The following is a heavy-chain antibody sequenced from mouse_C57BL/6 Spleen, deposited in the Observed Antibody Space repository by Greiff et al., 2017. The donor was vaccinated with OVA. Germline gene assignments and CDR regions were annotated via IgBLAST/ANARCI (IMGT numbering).Heavy chain of an antibody. J-gene: IGHJ4*01. V-gene: IGHV1-85*01. CDR2: IYPRDGST. D-gene: IGHD3-1*01. CDR3: ARGGLPYEDYAMDY. CDR1: GYTFTSYD. Sequence: QVQLKQSGPELVKPGASVKLSCKASGYTFTSYDINWVKQRPGQGLEWIGWIYPRDGSTKYNEKFKGKATLTVDTSSSTAYMELHSLTSEDSAVYFCARGGLPYEDYAMDYWGQGTSVTVSS.